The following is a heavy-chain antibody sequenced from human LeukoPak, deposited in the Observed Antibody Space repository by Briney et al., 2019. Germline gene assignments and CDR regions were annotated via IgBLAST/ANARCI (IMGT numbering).Heavy chain of an antibody. CDR3: ARGKPVTTLSSYFDY. Sequence: SETLSLTCTVSGGSISSGGYYWSWIREHPGKGLGWIGYIYYSGSTYYNPSLKSRVTISVDTSKNQFSLKLSSVTAADTAVYYCARGKPVTTLSSYFDYWGQGTLVTVSS. J-gene: IGHJ4*02. CDR2: IYYSGST. D-gene: IGHD4-17*01. CDR1: GGSISSGGYY. V-gene: IGHV4-31*03.